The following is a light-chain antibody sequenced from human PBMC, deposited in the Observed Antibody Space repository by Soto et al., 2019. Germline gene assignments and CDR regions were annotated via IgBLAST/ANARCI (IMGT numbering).Light chain of an antibody. Sequence: EIVLTQSPGTLSLSPGERATLSCRASQSVTTNYLAWYQQKRGQAPRLLIYGVSTRATGIPDRFSGSGSGTDFTLTISRLEPEGFAVYYCQQYAGSPRTFGQGTKVEIK. J-gene: IGKJ1*01. CDR3: QQYAGSPRT. V-gene: IGKV3-20*01. CDR2: GVS. CDR1: QSVTTNY.